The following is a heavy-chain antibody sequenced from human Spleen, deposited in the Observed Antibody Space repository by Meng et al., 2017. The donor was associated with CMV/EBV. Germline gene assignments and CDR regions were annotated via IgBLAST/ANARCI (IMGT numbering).Heavy chain of an antibody. CDR3: TRDRVTIFGVVFLYFDC. J-gene: IGHJ4*02. D-gene: IGHD3-3*01. V-gene: IGHV3-49*04. Sequence: GESLKISCITSGFTFRDYAMSWDRQAPGKGLEWVGFIRSKTHGGTTEYAASVKGRFTISRDDSKSIAYLQMNSLKTEDTAVYYCTRDRVTIFGVVFLYFDCWGQGTLVTVSS. CDR2: IRSKTHGGTT. CDR1: GFTFRDYA.